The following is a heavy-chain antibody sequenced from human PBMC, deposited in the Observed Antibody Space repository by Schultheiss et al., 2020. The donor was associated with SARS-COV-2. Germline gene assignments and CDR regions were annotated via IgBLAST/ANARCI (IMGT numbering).Heavy chain of an antibody. D-gene: IGHD2-15*01. Sequence: SETLSLTCTVSGGSISSGGYYWSWIRQPPGKGLEWIGYIYYSGSTYYNPSLKSRVTISVDTSKNQFSLKLSSVTAADTAVYYCARGWLDYYYYYGMDVWGQGTTVTVSS. CDR1: GGSISSGGYY. V-gene: IGHV4-30-4*01. CDR2: IYYSGST. J-gene: IGHJ6*02. CDR3: ARGWLDYYYYYGMDV.